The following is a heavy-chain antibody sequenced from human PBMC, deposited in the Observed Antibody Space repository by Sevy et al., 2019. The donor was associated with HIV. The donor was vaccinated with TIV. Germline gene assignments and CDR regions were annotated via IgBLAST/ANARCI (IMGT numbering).Heavy chain of an antibody. D-gene: IGHD6-6*01. CDR2: VYYSGST. J-gene: IGHJ6*02. CDR3: ARQGSSAYFNYYAMDV. V-gene: IGHV4-59*08. Sequence: SETLSLTCTVSGGSISSYFYSWIRQPPGKGLEWIGNVYYSGSTNYNPSLTSRVTISVDTSKNQFSLELSSVTAADTAVYYCARQGSSAYFNYYAMDVWGQRTTVTVSS. CDR1: GGSISSYF.